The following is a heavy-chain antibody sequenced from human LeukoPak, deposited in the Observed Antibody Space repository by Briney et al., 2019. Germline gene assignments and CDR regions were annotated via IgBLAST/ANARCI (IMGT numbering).Heavy chain of an antibody. CDR2: TYCTSKWKN. CDR3: ARGFFASGWAY. J-gene: IGHJ4*02. Sequence: SQTLSLPCAISGDSVSSNSAAWNWTRQSPSRCFEWLGRTYCTSKWKNEYAEAVKSRITISPDTSKNQFSLQINSVTPEDTAVYYCARGFFASGWAYWGQGTLVTVSS. V-gene: IGHV6-1*01. D-gene: IGHD6-19*01. CDR1: GDSVSSNSAA.